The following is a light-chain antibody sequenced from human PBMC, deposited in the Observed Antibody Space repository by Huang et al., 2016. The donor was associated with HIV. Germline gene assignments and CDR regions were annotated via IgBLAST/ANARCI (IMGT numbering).Light chain of an antibody. CDR1: HVINTY. J-gene: IGKJ3*01. V-gene: IGKV3-11*01. Sequence: EILLTQSPATLSLSPGERATLSCRAIHVINTYLASYQHKPGQAPRLLIHDASTRATDIPARFRGSGSRTNFTLTISNLEPEDFAVYFCQQRSNWPPFTFGPGTKVDMK. CDR2: DAS. CDR3: QQRSNWPPFT.